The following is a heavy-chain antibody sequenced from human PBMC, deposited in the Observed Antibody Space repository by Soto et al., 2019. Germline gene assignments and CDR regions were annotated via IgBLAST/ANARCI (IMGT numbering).Heavy chain of an antibody. CDR1: GFMFGSHW. V-gene: IGHV3-7*05. D-gene: IGHD3-22*01. Sequence: EVQLVESGGGLVQPGGSLRLSCAASGFMFGSHWMSWVRQAPGKGLEWVANIKEDGSEKYYVGSVKGRFTISRDNAEKSLYLQMNSLRAEDTAVYHCAREVYDGDGFRSDQWGQGTQVTVSS. J-gene: IGHJ1*01. CDR3: AREVYDGDGFRSDQ. CDR2: IKEDGSEK.